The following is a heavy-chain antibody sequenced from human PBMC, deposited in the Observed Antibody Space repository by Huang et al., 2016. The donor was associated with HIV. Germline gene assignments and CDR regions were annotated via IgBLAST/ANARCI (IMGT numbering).Heavy chain of an antibody. CDR1: GFTFSGYG. V-gene: IGHV3-30*18. Sequence: QVHLVESGGGVVQPGRSLRLSCAASGFTFSGYGMHWVRQAPGKGLEWVAVITFDGKNKYYADSVRGRCTVSRDNSQNTVSLQMNTLRAEDTAVYYCAKDNDLYYFDYWGQGTLVTVSS. CDR3: AKDNDLYYFDY. D-gene: IGHD1-1*01. CDR2: ITFDGKNK. J-gene: IGHJ4*02.